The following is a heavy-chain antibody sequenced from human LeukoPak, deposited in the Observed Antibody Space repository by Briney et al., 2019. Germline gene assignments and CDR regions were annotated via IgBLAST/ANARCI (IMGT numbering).Heavy chain of an antibody. CDR1: GFTFSSYW. CDR3: ARDECSGGSCYYYYYYGMDV. Sequence: GWSLRLSCAASGFTFSSYWMSWVRQAPGKGLEWVANIKQDGSEKYYVDSVKGRFTISRDNAKNSMYLQMNSLRAEDTAVYYCARDECSGGSCYYYYYYGMDVWGKGTTVTVSS. CDR2: IKQDGSEK. D-gene: IGHD2-15*01. J-gene: IGHJ6*04. V-gene: IGHV3-7*03.